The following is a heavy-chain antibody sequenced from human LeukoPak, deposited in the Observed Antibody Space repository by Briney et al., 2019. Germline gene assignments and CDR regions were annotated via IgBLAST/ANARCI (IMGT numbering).Heavy chain of an antibody. CDR3: ASKIGY. CDR2: IYSGGNT. Sequence: GGSLRLSCAASGFAVSSNYMTWVRQAPGKGLEWVSVIYSGGNTYYADSVKGRFTMSRDSSKNTLYLQMNSLIAEDTAVYYCASKIGYWGQGTLVTVSS. J-gene: IGHJ4*02. V-gene: IGHV3-53*01. CDR1: GFAVSSNY.